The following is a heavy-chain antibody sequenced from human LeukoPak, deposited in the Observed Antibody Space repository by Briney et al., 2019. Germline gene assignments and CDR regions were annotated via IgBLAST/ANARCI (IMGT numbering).Heavy chain of an antibody. J-gene: IGHJ4*02. CDR3: ARDKSWVIGFDY. CDR2: INPSSGST. D-gene: IGHD3-22*01. CDR1: GYTFTSYY. Sequence: ASVKVSCKASGYTFTSYYLHWVRQAPGQGLEWMGIINPSSGSTSYAQKFQGRVTMTGDTSTSTVYMELSSLRSEDTAVYYCARDKSWVIGFDYWGQGSLVTVSS. V-gene: IGHV1-46*01.